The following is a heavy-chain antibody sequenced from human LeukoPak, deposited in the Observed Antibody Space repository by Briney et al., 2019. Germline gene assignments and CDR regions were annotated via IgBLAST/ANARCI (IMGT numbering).Heavy chain of an antibody. Sequence: GGSLRLSCAASGFTFNNDPMIWVRQAPGKGLEWVAHIRSDTKTIVYADSVKGRFIISRDNAKNSLSLQMNSLRVEDTAVYYCARDQNWVFDYWGQGTLVTVSS. D-gene: IGHD7-27*01. CDR2: IRSDTKTI. V-gene: IGHV3-48*01. CDR3: ARDQNWVFDY. CDR1: GFTFNNDP. J-gene: IGHJ4*02.